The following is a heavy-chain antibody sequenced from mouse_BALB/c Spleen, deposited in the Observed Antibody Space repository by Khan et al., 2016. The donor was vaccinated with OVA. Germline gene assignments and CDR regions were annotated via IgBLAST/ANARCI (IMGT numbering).Heavy chain of an antibody. Sequence: EVQLEESGPGLVKPSQSPSLSCSVTAYSITSGYFWNWIRQFPGNKLEWMGYIRYDGNSNYNPSLKNRISITRDTSRNQFFLKLISVTPEDTATYFCARGGSSGPAWFAYWGQGTLVTVSA. V-gene: IGHV3-6*02. CDR3: ARGGSSGPAWFAY. CDR1: AYSITSGYF. J-gene: IGHJ3*01. CDR2: IRYDGNS. D-gene: IGHD3-1*01.